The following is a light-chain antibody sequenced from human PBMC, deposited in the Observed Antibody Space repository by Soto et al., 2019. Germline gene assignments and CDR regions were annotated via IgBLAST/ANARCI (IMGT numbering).Light chain of an antibody. V-gene: IGKV1-5*03. CDR1: QSISSW. CDR3: QQYNSYSRT. Sequence: DLQMTQSPSTLSASVGDRVTITCRASQSISSWLAWYQQKPGKAPKLMIYKASSLESGVPSRFSGSGSGTKFTLTIISLQPDDFATYYCQQYNSYSRTFGQGTKVEIK. J-gene: IGKJ1*01. CDR2: KAS.